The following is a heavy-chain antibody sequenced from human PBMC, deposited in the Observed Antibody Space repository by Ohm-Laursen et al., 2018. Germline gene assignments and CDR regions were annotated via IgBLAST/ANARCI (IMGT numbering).Heavy chain of an antibody. CDR3: ARAGFLEWLVYFDY. J-gene: IGHJ4*02. CDR1: GCTLTELS. CDR2: INPTSGST. Sequence: ASVKVSCKVSGCTLTELSMHWVRRAPGKGLEWMGWINPTSGSTNYAQKFQDRVTMPWDTSISTGYMELSRLRSDDTAVYYCARAGFLEWLVYFDYWGQGTLITVSS. D-gene: IGHD3-3*01. V-gene: IGHV1-2*02.